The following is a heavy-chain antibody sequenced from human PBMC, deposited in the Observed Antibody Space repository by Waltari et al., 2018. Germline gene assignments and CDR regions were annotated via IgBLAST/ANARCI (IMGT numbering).Heavy chain of an antibody. Sequence: QVQLVQSGAEVKKPGASVKVSCKASGYTFTSYAMHWVRKAPGQRLEWMGWINAGNGNTKYSQKFQGRVTITRDTSASTAYMELSSLRSEDTAVYYCARYPHYDSSGYYYFDYWGQGTLVTVSS. J-gene: IGHJ4*02. CDR2: INAGNGNT. D-gene: IGHD3-22*01. CDR3: ARYPHYDSSGYYYFDY. V-gene: IGHV1-3*01. CDR1: GYTFTSYA.